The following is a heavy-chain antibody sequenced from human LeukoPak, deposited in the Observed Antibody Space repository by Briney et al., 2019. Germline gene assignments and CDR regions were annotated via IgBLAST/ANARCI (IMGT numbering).Heavy chain of an antibody. CDR1: GFTFSSYW. D-gene: IGHD3-16*02. CDR2: IKQDGSEK. J-gene: IGHJ4*02. Sequence: GGSLRLSCAASGFTFSSYWMSWVRQAPGKWLEWVANIKQDGSEKYYVDSVKGRFTISRDNAKNSLYLQMNSLRAEDTAVYYCTRDNTDDYVWGSYRYLLYWGQGTLVTVSS. CDR3: TRDNTDDYVWGSYRYLLY. V-gene: IGHV3-7*03.